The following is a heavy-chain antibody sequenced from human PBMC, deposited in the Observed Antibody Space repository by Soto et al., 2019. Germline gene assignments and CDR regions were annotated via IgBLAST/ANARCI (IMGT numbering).Heavy chain of an antibody. CDR3: ATAGPNDYVPNYYYQDG. Sequence: SETLSLTCSVSGASISSYYWSWIRQPPGKGLEWIGYILYSGSTNYSPSLESRVTMSVDTSKNQVSLKLSSVTAADTAVYYCATAGPNDYVPNYYYQDGWGKATTVTVAS. CDR1: GASISSYY. D-gene: IGHD4-17*01. J-gene: IGHJ6*03. CDR2: ILYSGST. V-gene: IGHV4-59*01.